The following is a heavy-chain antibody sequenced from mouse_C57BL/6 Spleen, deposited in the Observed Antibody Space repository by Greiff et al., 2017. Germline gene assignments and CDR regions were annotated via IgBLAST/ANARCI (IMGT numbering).Heavy chain of an antibody. J-gene: IGHJ4*01. CDR1: GYTFTSYW. Sequence: QVQLQQPGPDLVKPGASVKLSCKVSGYTFTSYWLHWWKRRLGQGLEGMGNINPRNGGTNYNERFKSKATLTVDKSSSPAYLQLSRLTSEDSAVYYCARAGRAMDYWGQGTSVTVSS. CDR2: INPRNGGT. CDR3: ARAGRAMDY. D-gene: IGHD3-1*01. V-gene: IGHV1-53*01.